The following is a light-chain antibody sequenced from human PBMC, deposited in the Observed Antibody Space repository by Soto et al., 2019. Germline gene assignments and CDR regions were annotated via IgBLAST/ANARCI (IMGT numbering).Light chain of an antibody. J-gene: IGKJ1*01. CDR2: DAS. V-gene: IGKV1-27*01. CDR1: QDISSY. Sequence: QMTQSPSSLSASPGDRVTITCRASQDISSYLAWYQQKPGGAPKLLIYDASTMQSGVPSRFSGSGSGADFTLTISSLQPEDVAIYYCQKYNDAPRTFGQGTKVEMK. CDR3: QKYNDAPRT.